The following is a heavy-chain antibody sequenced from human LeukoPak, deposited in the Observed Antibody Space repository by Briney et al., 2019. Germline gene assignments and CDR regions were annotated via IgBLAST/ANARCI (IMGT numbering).Heavy chain of an antibody. CDR3: ARDKGSGYDYYFDY. V-gene: IGHV1-2*02. J-gene: IGHJ4*01. D-gene: IGHD5-12*01. CDR1: GYTFTGYF. CDR2: INPNSGCT. Sequence: ASVNVSCKASGYTFTGYFMHWVRQAPGQGLEWMGWINPNSGCTNYAQKFQGRVTMTRDTSISTAYMELSRLRSDDTAVYYCARDKGSGYDYYFDYWGQGTLVTVSS.